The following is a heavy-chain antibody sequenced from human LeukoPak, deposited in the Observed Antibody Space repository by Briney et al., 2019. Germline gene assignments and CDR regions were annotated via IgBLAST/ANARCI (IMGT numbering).Heavy chain of an antibody. J-gene: IGHJ4*02. CDR2: LYYSGST. V-gene: IGHV4-59*01. CDR3: ARGGGYCSGGSCHIDY. CDR1: GGSISSYY. Sequence: SETLSLTCTVSGGSISSYYWNWIRQPPGKGLEWIGYLYYSGSTNYNPSLKSRVTISVDTSKNQFSLKLSSVTAADTAVYYCARGGGYCSGGSCHIDYWGQGTLVTVSS. D-gene: IGHD2-15*01.